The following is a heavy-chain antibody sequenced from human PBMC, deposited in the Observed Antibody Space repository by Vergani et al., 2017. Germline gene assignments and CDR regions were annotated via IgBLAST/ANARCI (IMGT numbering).Heavy chain of an antibody. CDR3: ARYQGYDYSFDY. CDR2: INHSGST. CDR1: GGSFSGYY. Sequence: QVQLQQWGAGLLKPSETLSLTCAVYGGSFSGYYWSWIRQPPGKGLEWIGEINHSGSTNYNPSLKSRVTISVDTSKNQFSLKLSSVTAADTAVYYCARYQGYDYSFDYWGQGTLVTVSS. D-gene: IGHD5-12*01. J-gene: IGHJ4*02. V-gene: IGHV4-34*01.